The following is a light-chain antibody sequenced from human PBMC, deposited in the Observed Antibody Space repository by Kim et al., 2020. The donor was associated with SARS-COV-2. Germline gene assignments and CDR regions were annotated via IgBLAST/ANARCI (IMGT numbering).Light chain of an antibody. CDR1: NIGSRS. CDR3: QVWDSSSDHRV. Sequence: SGKTASFPGGGYNIGSRSVHWYQQKPGQAPVVVIYYDNDRPAGIPERFSGSNSGNTANLTISRVEAGDEADYYCQVWDSSSDHRVFGGGTKLTVL. V-gene: IGLV3-21*04. CDR2: YDN. J-gene: IGLJ3*02.